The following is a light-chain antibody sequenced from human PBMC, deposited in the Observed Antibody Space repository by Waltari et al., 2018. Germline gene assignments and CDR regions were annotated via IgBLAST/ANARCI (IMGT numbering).Light chain of an antibody. CDR2: AAS. CDR3: QQYNSFPVT. CDR1: QGIANH. Sequence: DIQMTQSPSSLSASVGDRVTITCRVSQGIANHLAWFQQKPGKAPKSLIYAASSLQSGVPSKFSGSGSVTDFTLTITNLQPEDFATYYCQQYNSFPVTFGGGTKVEIK. J-gene: IGKJ4*01. V-gene: IGKV1-16*02.